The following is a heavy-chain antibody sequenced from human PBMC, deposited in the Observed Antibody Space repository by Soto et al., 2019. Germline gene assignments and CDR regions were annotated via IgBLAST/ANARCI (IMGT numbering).Heavy chain of an antibody. CDR2: MNPNSGNT. Sequence: GASVKVSCKASGYTFTSYDINWVRQATGQGLEWMGWMNPNSGNTGYAQKFQGRVTMTRNTSISTAYMELSSLRSEDTAVYYCATHNPDIVVVPAAMGYWGQGTLVTVSS. V-gene: IGHV1-8*01. CDR1: GYTFTSYD. CDR3: ATHNPDIVVVPAAMGY. D-gene: IGHD2-2*01. J-gene: IGHJ4*02.